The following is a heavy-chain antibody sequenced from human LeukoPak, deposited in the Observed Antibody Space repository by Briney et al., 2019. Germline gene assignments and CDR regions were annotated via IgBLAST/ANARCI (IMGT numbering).Heavy chain of an antibody. CDR1: GFTFSSYA. CDR2: ITSSGDTI. V-gene: IGHV3-48*02. D-gene: IGHD5-18*01. J-gene: IGHJ4*02. Sequence: GGSLRLSCAASGFTFSSYAMSWVRQAPGKGLEWLSSITSSGDTIYYADSVKGRFTISRDNAKNSLFLQMNSLRDEDTAVYYCARGVRGYSRGSRFDYWGQGILVTVSS. CDR3: ARGVRGYSRGSRFDY.